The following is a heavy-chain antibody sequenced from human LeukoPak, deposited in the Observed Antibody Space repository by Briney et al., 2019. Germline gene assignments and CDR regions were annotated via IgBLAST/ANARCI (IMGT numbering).Heavy chain of an antibody. Sequence: PGGSLRLSCFASGFSFSIYWMHWVRQAPGKGLEWVGRIKSKTDGGTTDYAAPVKGRFTISRDDSKNTLYLQMNSLKTEDRAVYYCTTASLLWFGELMFWGQGTLVTVSS. V-gene: IGHV3-15*01. D-gene: IGHD3-10*01. CDR1: GFSFSIYW. CDR2: IKSKTDGGTT. J-gene: IGHJ4*02. CDR3: TTASLLWFGELMF.